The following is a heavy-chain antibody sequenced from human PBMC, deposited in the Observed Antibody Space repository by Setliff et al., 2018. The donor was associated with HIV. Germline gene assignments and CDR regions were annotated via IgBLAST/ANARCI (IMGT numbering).Heavy chain of an antibody. CDR2: INCNSGGT. V-gene: IGHV1-2*02. J-gene: IGHJ4*02. CDR3: ARDDHGDPFDY. D-gene: IGHD4-17*01. CDR1: GYTFTGSF. Sequence: ASVTVSCKASGYTFTGSFMHWVRQAPGQGLEWMGWINCNSGGTYYAQNFQGRVTMTRDTSINTAYMELSRLRSDDTAVYYCARDDHGDPFDYWGQGTLVTVSS.